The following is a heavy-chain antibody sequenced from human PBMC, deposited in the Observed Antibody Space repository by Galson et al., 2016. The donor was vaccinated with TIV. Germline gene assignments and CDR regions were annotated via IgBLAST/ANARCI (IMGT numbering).Heavy chain of an antibody. D-gene: IGHD1-26*01. V-gene: IGHV3-11*01. J-gene: IGHJ6*02. CDR2: ISYSGSPK. CDR3: ARYSGQYYAMDV. CDR1: GFTLSDYY. Sequence: SLRLSCAASGFTLSDYYMTWIRQAPGQGLEWLPYISYSGSPKYDADSMKGRLTISRDIAKNSIYLDMSGLRAEDTAVYYCARYSGQYYAMDVWGQGTAVTVSS.